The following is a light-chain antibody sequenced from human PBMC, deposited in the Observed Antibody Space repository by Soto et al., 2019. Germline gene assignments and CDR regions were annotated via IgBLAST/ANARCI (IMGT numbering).Light chain of an antibody. J-gene: IGLJ1*01. CDR1: SSDVGGYIH. V-gene: IGLV2-11*01. CDR2: DVS. Sequence: QSALTQPRSVSGSPGQSVTISCTGTSSDVGGYIHVSWYQQHPGKAPKLIIYDVSKRPSEVPDRFSGSKSGNTASLTISGLQAEDEADFYCCSFAGTYYVFGTGTKLTVL. CDR3: CSFAGTYYV.